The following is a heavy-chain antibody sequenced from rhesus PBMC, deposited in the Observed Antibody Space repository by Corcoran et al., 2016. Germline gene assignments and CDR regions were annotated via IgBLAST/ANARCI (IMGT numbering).Heavy chain of an antibody. V-gene: IGHV1-111*02. CDR2: GDHEDGEA. CDR1: GSSFTDYY. Sequence: VQLVPSGAEVKTPGASVHVSCKASGSSFTDYYLPWVRQAPGTGLEWMGRGDHEDGEARHAQKFQDRVNITADTSTDTAYMELSSLRSEDTAVYYCATVGVGYWGQGVLVTVFS. D-gene: IGHD5-24*01. CDR3: ATVGVGY. J-gene: IGHJ4*01.